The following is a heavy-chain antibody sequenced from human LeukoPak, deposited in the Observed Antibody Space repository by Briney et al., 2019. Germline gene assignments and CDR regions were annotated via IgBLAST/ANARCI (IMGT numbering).Heavy chain of an antibody. D-gene: IGHD3-16*01. J-gene: IGHJ4*02. CDR1: GASISSSY. V-gene: IGHV4-59*01. CDR3: ARGAGGPDY. CDR2: TWHDGDS. Sequence: PSETLSLTCTVSGASISSSYWSWIRQPPGKGLELIVYTWHDGDSNYNPSLESRVTISVDTSKNAFSMRMTSVTAADTAIYYCARGAGGPDYWGQGTLVTVSS.